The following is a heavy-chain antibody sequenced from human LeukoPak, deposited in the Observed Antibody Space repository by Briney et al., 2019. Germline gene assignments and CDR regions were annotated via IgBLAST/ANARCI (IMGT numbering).Heavy chain of an antibody. J-gene: IGHJ6*02. CDR2: ISWNSGSI. CDR1: GFTFDDYA. CDR3: AKEDYGMDV. V-gene: IGHV3-9*01. Sequence: PGRSLRLSCAASGFTFDDYAMHWVRQAPGKGLEWVSGISWNSGSIGYADSVKGRFTISRDNAKNSLYLQMNSLRAEDTALYYCAKEDYGMDVWGQGTTVTVSS.